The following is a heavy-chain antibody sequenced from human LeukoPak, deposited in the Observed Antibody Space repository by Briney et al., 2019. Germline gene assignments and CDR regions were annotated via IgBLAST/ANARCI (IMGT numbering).Heavy chain of an antibody. V-gene: IGHV5-51*01. CDR2: IYPGDSDT. CDR1: GYSFTSYW. J-gene: IGHJ3*02. Sequence: GESLKISCKGSGYSFTSYWIGWVRRMPGKGLEWMGIIYPGDSDTRYSPSFQGQVTISADKSNSTAYLQWSSLKASDTAMYYCARQRCSSTSCYRGGAFDIWGQGTMVTVSS. CDR3: ARQRCSSTSCYRGGAFDI. D-gene: IGHD2-2*01.